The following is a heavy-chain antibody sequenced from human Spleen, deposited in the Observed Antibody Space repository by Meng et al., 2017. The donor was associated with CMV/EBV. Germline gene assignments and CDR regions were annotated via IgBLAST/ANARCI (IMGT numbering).Heavy chain of an antibody. CDR1: GFTFSSYS. V-gene: IGHV3-21*01. Sequence: GESLKISCAASGFTFSSYSMNWVRQAPGKGLEWVSSISSSSSYIYYADSLKGRFTISRDNAKNSLYLQMNSLRAEDTALYYCVRGRLRWTSTWHEGFWGQGTLVTVSS. D-gene: IGHD6-13*01. J-gene: IGHJ4*02. CDR3: VRGRLRWTSTWHEGF. CDR2: ISSSSSYI.